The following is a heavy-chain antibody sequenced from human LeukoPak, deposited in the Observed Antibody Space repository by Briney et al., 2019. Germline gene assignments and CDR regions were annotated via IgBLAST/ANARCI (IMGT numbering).Heavy chain of an antibody. CDR3: ARDHMVRSLAGTLDY. Sequence: ASVKVSCKASACTFIRFGISWVRQAPGQGLEWMGWISANNGNTNYAQKFQGRVTMTTDTSTSTGYMELRGLRSDDTAAYYCARDHMVRSLAGTLDYWGQGTLVTLSS. D-gene: IGHD2-15*01. V-gene: IGHV1-18*01. J-gene: IGHJ4*02. CDR2: ISANNGNT. CDR1: ACTFIRFG.